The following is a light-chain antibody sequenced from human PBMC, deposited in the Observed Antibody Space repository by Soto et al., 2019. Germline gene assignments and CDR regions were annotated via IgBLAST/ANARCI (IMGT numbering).Light chain of an antibody. V-gene: IGKV1-39*01. CDR2: AAS. CDR1: QSISSY. J-gene: IGKJ2*01. Sequence: DIQMTQSPSSLSASVGDRVTITCRAGQSISSYLNWYQQKPGKAPKLLIYAASSLQSGVPSRFSGSGSGTHFTLTISSLQPEDFASYYCQQSYSTPYTFGQGTKLEIK. CDR3: QQSYSTPYT.